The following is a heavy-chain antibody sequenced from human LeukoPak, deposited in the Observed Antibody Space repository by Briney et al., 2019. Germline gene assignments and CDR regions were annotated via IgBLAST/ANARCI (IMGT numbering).Heavy chain of an antibody. CDR2: IYTTGNT. V-gene: IGHV3-66*03. CDR1: GFTVSSNS. J-gene: IGHJ4*02. CDR3: ARERQMGATPFDY. Sequence: GGSLRLSCTVSGFTVSSNSMSWVRQAPGKGLEWVSFIYTTGNTHNSDSVKGRFTISRDNSKNTLSLQKNSLRDEDTAVYYCARERQMGATPFDYWGQGSLVTVSS. D-gene: IGHD1-26*01.